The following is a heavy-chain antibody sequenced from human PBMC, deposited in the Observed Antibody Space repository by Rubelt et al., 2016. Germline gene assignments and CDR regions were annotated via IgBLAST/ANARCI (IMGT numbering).Heavy chain of an antibody. Sequence: SGFTFSSYSMNWVRQAPGKGLEWVSSISSSSSYIYYADSVKGRFTISRDNAKNSPYLQMNSLRAEDTAVYYCARDLGGANDYWGQGTLVTVSS. V-gene: IGHV3-21*01. D-gene: IGHD1-26*01. CDR3: ARDLGGANDY. CDR1: GFTFSSYS. CDR2: ISSSSSYI. J-gene: IGHJ4*02.